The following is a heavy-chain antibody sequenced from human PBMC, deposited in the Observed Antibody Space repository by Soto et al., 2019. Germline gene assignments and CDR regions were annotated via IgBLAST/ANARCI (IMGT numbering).Heavy chain of an antibody. V-gene: IGHV3-66*01. CDR3: AGSSGYSFSYYCYYMDV. J-gene: IGHJ6*03. D-gene: IGHD5-12*01. CDR1: GFTVSSNY. Sequence: EVQLVESGGGLVQPGGSLRLSCAASGFTVSSNYMSWVRQAPGKGLEWVSVIYSGGSTYYADSVKGRFTISRDNSKNTLYLQMNSLRAEDTAVYYCAGSSGYSFSYYCYYMDVWGKGTTVTVSS. CDR2: IYSGGST.